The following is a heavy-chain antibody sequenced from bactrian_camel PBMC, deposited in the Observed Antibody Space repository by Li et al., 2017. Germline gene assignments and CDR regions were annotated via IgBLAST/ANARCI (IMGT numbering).Heavy chain of an antibody. D-gene: IGHD7*01. V-gene: IGHV3S55*01. CDR3: AIDDFAPCRRGWWRLTHAL. CDR2: IDSNGIT. CDR1: GYTYTPYC. J-gene: IGHJ4*01. Sequence: HVQLVESGGGSVQTGGSLKLTCVAPGYTYTPYCMGWYRQAPGKEREAVADIDSNGITTYADSVKGRFAISKPNAELSLYLLMDSLEVDDTAMYYCAIDDFAPCRRGWWRLTHALRGQGTQVTVS.